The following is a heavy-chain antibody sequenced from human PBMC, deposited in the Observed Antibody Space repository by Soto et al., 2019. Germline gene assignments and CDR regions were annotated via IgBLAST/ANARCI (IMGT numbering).Heavy chain of an antibody. CDR3: ARGRTPPRLVPLGITKYYFDY. D-gene: IGHD6-6*01. CDR2: ISAYNGNT. Sequence: ASVKVSCKASGYTFTSYGISWVRQAPGQGLEWMGWISAYNGNTNYAQKLQGRVTMTTDTSTSTAYMELRSLRSDDTAVYYCARGRTPPRLVPLGITKYYFDYWGQGTLVTVSS. V-gene: IGHV1-18*01. CDR1: GYTFTSYG. J-gene: IGHJ4*02.